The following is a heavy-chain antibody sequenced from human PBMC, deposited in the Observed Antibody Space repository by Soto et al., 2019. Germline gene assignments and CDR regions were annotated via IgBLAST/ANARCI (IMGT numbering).Heavy chain of an antibody. V-gene: IGHV4-34*01. Sequence: QVQLQQWGAGLLKPSETLSLTCAVYGGSFSAYYWTWIRQPPGTGLEWIGEINHSGSTNYNPSLKSXVTISVDTSKNQFSLKLTSVTAADTAVYYCARDKITGLFDYWGQGTLVTVSS. CDR2: INHSGST. CDR3: ARDKITGLFDY. J-gene: IGHJ4*02. D-gene: IGHD2-8*02. CDR1: GGSFSAYY.